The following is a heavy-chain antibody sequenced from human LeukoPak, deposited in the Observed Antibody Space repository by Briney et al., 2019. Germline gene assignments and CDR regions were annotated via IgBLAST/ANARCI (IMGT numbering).Heavy chain of an antibody. D-gene: IGHD3-3*01. V-gene: IGHV1-8*01. CDR2: MNPNSGNT. CDR1: GYTFTSYD. CDR3: ARFYDFWSGYSETDYGMDV. Sequence: EALVKVSCKASGYTFTSYDINWVRQATGQGLEWMGWMNPNSGNTGYAQKFQGRVTMTRNTSISTAYMELSSLRSEDTAVYYCARFYDFWSGYSETDYGMDVWGQGTTVTVSS. J-gene: IGHJ6*02.